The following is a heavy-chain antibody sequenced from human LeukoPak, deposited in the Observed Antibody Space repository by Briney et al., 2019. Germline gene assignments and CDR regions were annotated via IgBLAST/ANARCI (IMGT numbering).Heavy chain of an antibody. CDR2: IYYSGST. D-gene: IGHD1-26*01. CDR3: AREGSGSHPGYY. CDR1: GGSISSGDYY. J-gene: IGHJ4*02. V-gene: IGHV4-30-4*08. Sequence: SQTLSLTCTVSGGSISSGDYYWSWIRQPPGKGLEWIGYIYYSGSTYYNPSLKGRVTISVDTSKNQFSLKLSSVAAADTAVYYCAREGSGSHPGYYWGQGTLVTVSS.